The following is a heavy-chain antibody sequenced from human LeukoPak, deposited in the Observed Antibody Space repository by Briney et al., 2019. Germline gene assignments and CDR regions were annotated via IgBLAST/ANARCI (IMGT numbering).Heavy chain of an antibody. J-gene: IGHJ3*02. V-gene: IGHV1-2*02. CDR3: ARPLYSSSSEGAFDI. CDR2: INPNSGGT. Sequence: ASVKVSCKASGYTFTGYYMHWVRQAPGQGLEWMGWINPNSGGTNYAQKFQGRVTMTRDTSISTAYMELSRLRSDDTAVYYCARPLYSSSSEGAFDIWGQGTMVTVSS. D-gene: IGHD6-6*01. CDR1: GYTFTGYY.